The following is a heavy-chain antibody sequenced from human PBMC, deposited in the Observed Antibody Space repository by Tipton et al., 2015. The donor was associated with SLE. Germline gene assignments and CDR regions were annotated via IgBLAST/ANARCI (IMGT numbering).Heavy chain of an antibody. J-gene: IGHJ3*02. CDR3: ARLRGLLFAFDI. Sequence: TLSLTCSVSGGSISSSRYYWNWIRQPAGKALEWIGRIYSTGSTNYNPSLQTRVTISVDTSKNQFSLKLSSVTAADTAAYYCARLRGLLFAFDIWGQGTMVTVSS. D-gene: IGHD3-10*01. CDR1: GGSISSSRYY. CDR2: IYSTGST. V-gene: IGHV4-61*02.